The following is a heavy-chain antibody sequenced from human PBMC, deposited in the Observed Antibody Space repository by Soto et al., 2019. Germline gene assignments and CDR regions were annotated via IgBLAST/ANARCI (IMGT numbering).Heavy chain of an antibody. Sequence: QVQLQESGPGLVKPSETLSLTCTVSGASISGFYWSWIRKSAGKGLEWIGRIYATGTTDYNPSLKSRVMMSVGTSKKQFSLKVRSVTAADTAVYYCVRDGTKTLRDWFDPWGQVISVTVSS. CDR1: GASISGFY. CDR2: IYATGTT. J-gene: IGHJ5*02. D-gene: IGHD1-1*01. CDR3: VRDGTKTLRDWFDP. V-gene: IGHV4-4*07.